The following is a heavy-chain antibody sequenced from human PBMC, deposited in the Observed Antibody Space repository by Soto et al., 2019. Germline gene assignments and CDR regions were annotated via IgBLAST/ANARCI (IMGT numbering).Heavy chain of an antibody. CDR1: GGSISSSSYY. J-gene: IGHJ5*02. V-gene: IGHV4-39*01. CDR2: IYYSGST. D-gene: IGHD3-10*01. Sequence: PSETLSLTCTVSGGSISSSSYYWGWIRQPPGKGLEWIGSIYYSGSTYYNPSLKSRVTISVDTSKNQFSLKLSSVTAADTAVYYCARHRLRGVIPAWFDPWGQGTLVTVSS. CDR3: ARHRLRGVIPAWFDP.